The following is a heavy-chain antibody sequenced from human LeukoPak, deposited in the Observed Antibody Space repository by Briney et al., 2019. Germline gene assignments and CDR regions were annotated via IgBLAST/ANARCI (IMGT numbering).Heavy chain of an antibody. D-gene: IGHD3-3*01. J-gene: IGHJ4*02. V-gene: IGHV3-7*01. Sequence: PGGSLRLSCAASGFTFSSYWMSWVRQAPGKGLEWVANIKQDGSEKYYVDSVKGRFTISRDNAKNSLYLQMNSLRAEDTAVYYCARERGGYYWRNSERPSHQHNDYWGQGTLVTVSS. CDR1: GFTFSSYW. CDR3: ARERGGYYWRNSERPSHQHNDY. CDR2: IKQDGSEK.